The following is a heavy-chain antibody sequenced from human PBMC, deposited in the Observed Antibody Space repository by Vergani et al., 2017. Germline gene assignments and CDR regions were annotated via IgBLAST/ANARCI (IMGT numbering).Heavy chain of an antibody. CDR3: AREAGTTRRYYYYGMDV. V-gene: IGHV4-59*01. Sequence: QVQLQESGPGLVKPSETRSLTCTVSGGSISSYYWSWIRQPPGKGLEWIGYIYYSGSTNYNPSLKSRVTISVDTSKNQFSLKLSSVTAADTAVYYCAREAGTTRRYYYYGMDVWGQGTTVTVSS. CDR2: IYYSGST. D-gene: IGHD1-14*01. CDR1: GGSISSYY. J-gene: IGHJ6*02.